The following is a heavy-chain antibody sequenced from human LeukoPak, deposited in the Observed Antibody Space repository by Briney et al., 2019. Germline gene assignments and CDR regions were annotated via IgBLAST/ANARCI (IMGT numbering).Heavy chain of an antibody. V-gene: IGHV3-7*01. CDR2: IDPDGSET. CDR3: ARIWYFGDNNWRYFDY. Sequence: GGSLRLSCAASGFTFSNSWMSWVRQAPGKGLEWVANIDPDGSETQYVGSVKGRFTASRDNAKNSLYLQMNSLRAEDTAIYYCARIWYFGDNNWRYFDYWGQGTLVTVSS. CDR1: GFTFSNSW. D-gene: IGHD1-20*01. J-gene: IGHJ4*02.